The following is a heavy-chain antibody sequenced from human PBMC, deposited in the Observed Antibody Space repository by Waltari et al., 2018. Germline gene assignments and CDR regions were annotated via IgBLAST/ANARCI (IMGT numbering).Heavy chain of an antibody. Sequence: QLQLQESGPGLVKPSETLSLTCTVSGGSISSCRYFWGWVRQPPGQGLEWIGSIYYSGSTYYNPSLKSRVTISVDTSKNQFSLKLSSVTAADTAVYCCASVYSGGSMVQGVIFFDYWGQGTLVTVSS. CDR3: ASVYSGGSMVQGVIFFDY. V-gene: IGHV4-39*07. J-gene: IGHJ4*02. CDR2: IYYSGST. D-gene: IGHD3-10*01. CDR1: GGSISSCRYF.